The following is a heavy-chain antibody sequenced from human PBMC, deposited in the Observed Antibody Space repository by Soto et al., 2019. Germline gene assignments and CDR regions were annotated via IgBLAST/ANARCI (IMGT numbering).Heavy chain of an antibody. J-gene: IGHJ5*02. Sequence: QVQLQESGPGLVKPSGTLSLTCAVSGGSISSSNWWSWVRQPPGKGLEWIGEIYHSGSTNYNPSLKSRVTIAVDKAKNQYSLMLSSVTAADTAVYYCARDYMVRGVMRRFDPWVQGTLVTVSS. V-gene: IGHV4-4*02. CDR1: GGSISSSNW. D-gene: IGHD3-10*01. CDR3: ARDYMVRGVMRRFDP. CDR2: IYHSGST.